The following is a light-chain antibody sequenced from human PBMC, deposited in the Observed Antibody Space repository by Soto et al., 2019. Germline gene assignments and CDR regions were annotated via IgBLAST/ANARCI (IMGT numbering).Light chain of an antibody. CDR2: SAS. CDR3: QQANSYSHS. J-gene: IGKJ4*01. Sequence: DIQMTQSPSSVSASVGDRVTITCRASQGFSTWLAWYRRKPGRAPELLIYSASSLHSGVPSRFSGSGSGTDFTLTISSLQPEEFATYYCQQANSYSHSFGGGTEVEIK. V-gene: IGKV1-12*01. CDR1: QGFSTW.